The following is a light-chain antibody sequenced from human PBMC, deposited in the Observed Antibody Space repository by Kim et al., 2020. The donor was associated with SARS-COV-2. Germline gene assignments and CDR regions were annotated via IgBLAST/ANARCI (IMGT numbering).Light chain of an antibody. CDR2: GKN. Sequence: AWGQTVRITCQGGSLRSYYASWYQQKPGQAPVLVIYGKNNRPSGIPDRFSGSSSGNTASLTITGAQAEDEADYYCNSRDSSGNHLVFGGGTQLTVL. J-gene: IGLJ2*01. V-gene: IGLV3-19*01. CDR3: NSRDSSGNHLV. CDR1: SLRSYY.